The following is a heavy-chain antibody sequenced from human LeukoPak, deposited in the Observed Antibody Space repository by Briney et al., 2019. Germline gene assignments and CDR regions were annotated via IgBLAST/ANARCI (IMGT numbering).Heavy chain of an antibody. CDR2: ISGSGGST. Sequence: GGSLRLSCAASGFTFSSYAMSWVRQAPGKGLEWVSAISGSGGSTYYADSVKGRFTISRDNSKNTLYLQMNSLSAEDTAVYYCAKGRDTMIVVLVDYWGQGTLVTVSS. V-gene: IGHV3-23*01. J-gene: IGHJ4*02. CDR3: AKGRDTMIVVLVDY. D-gene: IGHD3-22*01. CDR1: GFTFSSYA.